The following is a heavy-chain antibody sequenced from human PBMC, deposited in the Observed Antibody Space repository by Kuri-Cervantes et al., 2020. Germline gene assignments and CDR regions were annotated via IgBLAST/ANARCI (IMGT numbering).Heavy chain of an antibody. CDR2: ISSSSSYI. V-gene: IGHV3-21*01. J-gene: IGHJ4*02. Sequence: GGSLRLSCAASGLTFSSYSMNWVRQAPGKGLEWVSSISSSSSYIYYADSVKGRFTISRDNAKNSLYLQMNSLRAEDTAVYYCARHSDSSGYNSPLGYWGQGTLVTVSS. D-gene: IGHD3-22*01. CDR3: ARHSDSSGYNSPLGY. CDR1: GLTFSSYS.